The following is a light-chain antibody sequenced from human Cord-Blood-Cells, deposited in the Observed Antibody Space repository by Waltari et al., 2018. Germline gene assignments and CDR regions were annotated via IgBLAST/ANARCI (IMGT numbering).Light chain of an antibody. CDR1: KLGDKY. Sequence: SYELTQPPSVSVSPGQTASITCSGDKLGDKYACWYQQKPGPSPVLVIYQDSKRPSGIPERVSGSNSGNTATLTISGSQAMDEADDYCQAWDSSTVVFGGGTKLTVL. V-gene: IGLV3-1*01. CDR3: QAWDSSTVV. CDR2: QDS. J-gene: IGLJ2*01.